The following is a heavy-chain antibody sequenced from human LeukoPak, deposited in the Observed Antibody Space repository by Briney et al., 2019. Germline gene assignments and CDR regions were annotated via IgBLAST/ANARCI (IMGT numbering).Heavy chain of an antibody. V-gene: IGHV3-23*01. CDR1: GGTFSSYA. CDR2: ISASGYST. CDR3: AKDVYNWNFYFDY. D-gene: IGHD1-7*01. Sequence: SCKASGGTFSSYAMSWVRQAPGKGLEWVSAISASGYSTYYADSVKGRFTISRDNSKKTLYLQMNSLRAEDTAIFYCAKDVYNWNFYFDYWGQGTLVTVSS. J-gene: IGHJ4*02.